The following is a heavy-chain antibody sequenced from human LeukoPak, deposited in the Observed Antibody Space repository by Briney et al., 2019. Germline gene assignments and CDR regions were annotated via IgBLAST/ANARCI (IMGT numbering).Heavy chain of an antibody. V-gene: IGHV3-21*01. CDR3: ARVFTGNYYTGFDY. Sequence: GGSLRLSPAASGFILTIYSVDWVRQAPGKGLEWVSSISSSSTYISYADSVEGRFTISRDNAKNSLYLQMNSLRAEDTALYYCARVFTGNYYTGFDYWGQGTLVTVSS. J-gene: IGHJ4*02. CDR2: ISSSSTYI. CDR1: GFILTIYS. D-gene: IGHD3-3*01.